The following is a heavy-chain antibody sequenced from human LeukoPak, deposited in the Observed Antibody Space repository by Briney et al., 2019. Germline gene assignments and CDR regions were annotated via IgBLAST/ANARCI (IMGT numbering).Heavy chain of an antibody. CDR3: ARHGGITMVRGVLSAFDI. D-gene: IGHD3-10*01. V-gene: IGHV4-59*08. CDR2: IYYSGNT. CDR1: GCSVTSYY. J-gene: IGHJ3*02. Sequence: PSETLSLTCTVSGCSVTSYYWSWIRQPPGKGLEWIGYIYYSGNTNYNPSLKSRVTISVDTSKNQFSLKLTSVTAADTAVYYCARHGGITMVRGVLSAFDIWGQGTMVTVSS.